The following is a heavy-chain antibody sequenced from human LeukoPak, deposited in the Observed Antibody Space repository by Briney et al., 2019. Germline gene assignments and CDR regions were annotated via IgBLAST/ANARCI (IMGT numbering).Heavy chain of an antibody. CDR1: GFTFSSYW. J-gene: IGHJ4*02. V-gene: IGHV3-74*01. D-gene: IGHD1-26*01. CDR3: AKGDTTWELPHDY. Sequence: GGSLRLSCAASGFTFSSYWMHWVCQAPGKGLVWVSRIKTDGSITDYADSVKGRFTISRDNSKNTLYLQMNSLRAEDTAVYYCAKGDTTWELPHDYWGQGTLVTVSS. CDR2: IKTDGSIT.